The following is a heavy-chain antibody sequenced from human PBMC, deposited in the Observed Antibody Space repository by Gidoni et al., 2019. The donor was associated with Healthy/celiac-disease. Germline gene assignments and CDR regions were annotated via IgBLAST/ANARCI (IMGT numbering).Heavy chain of an antibody. Sequence: QLQLQESGPGLVKSSETLSPTCTVSGGSISSSSYYWGWIRQPPGKGLEWIGSIYYSGSTYYNPSLKSRVTISVDTSKNQFSLKLSSVTAADTAVYYCARVRGGGDWFDPWGQGTLVTVSS. V-gene: IGHV4-39*07. CDR2: IYYSGST. CDR1: GGSISSSSYY. D-gene: IGHD2-21*01. J-gene: IGHJ5*02. CDR3: ARVRGGGDWFDP.